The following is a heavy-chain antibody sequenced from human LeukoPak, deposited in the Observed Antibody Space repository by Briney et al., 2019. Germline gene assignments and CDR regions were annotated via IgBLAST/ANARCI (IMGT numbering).Heavy chain of an antibody. CDR2: ISSSGSML. CDR1: GFTFTDYY. J-gene: IGHJ4*02. V-gene: IGHV3-11*04. D-gene: IGHD6-13*01. Sequence: GGSLRLSCAASGFTFTDYYMSWVRQAPGEGQEWVSYISSSGSMLHYADSVKGRFTISRDNAKNSLYLQMSSLRVEDTAVYYCARRPYSSSWYYFDYWGQGTLVTVSS. CDR3: ARRPYSSSWYYFDY.